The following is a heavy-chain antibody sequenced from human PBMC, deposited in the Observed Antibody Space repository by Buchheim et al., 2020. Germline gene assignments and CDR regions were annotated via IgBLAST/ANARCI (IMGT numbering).Heavy chain of an antibody. Sequence: EVQLVESGGGLVQPGGSLRLSCAASGFTFSSYWMSWVRQAPGKGLEWVANIKQDGSEKYYVDSVKGRFTISRDNAKNSLYLQMNSLRAEDTAVYYCASPLDSSSWYYGMDVWGQGTT. D-gene: IGHD6-13*01. CDR1: GFTFSSYW. V-gene: IGHV3-7*01. J-gene: IGHJ6*02. CDR2: IKQDGSEK. CDR3: ASPLDSSSWYYGMDV.